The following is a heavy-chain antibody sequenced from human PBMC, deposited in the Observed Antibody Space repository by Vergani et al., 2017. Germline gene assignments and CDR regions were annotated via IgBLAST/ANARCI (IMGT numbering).Heavy chain of an antibody. CDR1: GGSFSGYY. CDR2: INHSGST. Sequence: QVQLQQWGAGVVKPSETLSLTCAVYGGSFSGYYWSWIRQPPGKGLEWIGEINHSGSTNYNPSLKSRVTISVDTSKNQFSLKLSSVTAADTAVYYCARGLWNWKGNWFDPWGQGTLVTVSS. V-gene: IGHV4-34*02. D-gene: IGHD1-1*01. J-gene: IGHJ5*02. CDR3: ARGLWNWKGNWFDP.